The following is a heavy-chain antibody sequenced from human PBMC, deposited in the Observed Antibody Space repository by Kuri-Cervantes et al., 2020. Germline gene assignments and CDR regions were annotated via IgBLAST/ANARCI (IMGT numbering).Heavy chain of an antibody. CDR2: IIPIFGTA. D-gene: IGHD2-2*01. V-gene: IGHV1-69*13. CDR1: GGTFSSYA. Sequence: SVTVSCKASGGTFSSYAIRWVRQAPGQGLEWMGGIIPIFGTANHAQKFQGRVTITADESTSTAYMELSSLRSEDTAVYYCARGEDIVVVPAASPYYYYYGMDVWGQGTTVTVSS. CDR3: ARGEDIVVVPAASPYYYYYGMDV. J-gene: IGHJ6*02.